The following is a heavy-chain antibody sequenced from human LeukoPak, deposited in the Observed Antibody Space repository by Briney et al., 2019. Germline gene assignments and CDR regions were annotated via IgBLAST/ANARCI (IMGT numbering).Heavy chain of an antibody. CDR2: INHSGST. V-gene: IGHV4-34*01. CDR1: GLTFSSYE. CDR3: ARGRNYGDYFDY. Sequence: LRLSCAASGLTFSSYEMNWVRQPPGKGLEWIGEINHSGSTNYNPSLKSRVTISVDTSKNQFSLKLSSVTAADTAVYYCARGRNYGDYFDYWGQGTLVTVSS. D-gene: IGHD4-17*01. J-gene: IGHJ4*02.